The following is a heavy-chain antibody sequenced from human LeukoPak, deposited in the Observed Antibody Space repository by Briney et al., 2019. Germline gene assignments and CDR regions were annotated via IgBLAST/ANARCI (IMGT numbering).Heavy chain of an antibody. CDR3: ARSKDILTGYCFDY. CDR1: GGSVSSSSYY. V-gene: IGHV4-61*01. J-gene: IGHJ4*02. D-gene: IGHD3-9*01. Sequence: SETLSLTCTVSGGSVSSSSYYWSWIRQPPGKGLEWIGYIYYSGSTNYNPSLKSRVTISVDTSKNQFSLKLSSVTAADTAVYYCARSKDILTGYCFDYWGQGTLVTVSS. CDR2: IYYSGST.